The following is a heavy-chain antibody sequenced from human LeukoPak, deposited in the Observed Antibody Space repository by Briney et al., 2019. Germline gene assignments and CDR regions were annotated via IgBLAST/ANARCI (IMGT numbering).Heavy chain of an antibody. CDR1: GGSISSYY. D-gene: IGHD4-11*01. CDR2: IYYSGST. CDR3: ASSTTETAFDI. Sequence: SETLSLTCTVSGGSISSYYWSWIRQPPGKGLEWIGYIYYSGSTNYNPSLKSRVTISLDTSKTQFSLKLSSVTAADTAVYYCASSTTETAFDIWGQGTMVTVSS. V-gene: IGHV4-59*08. J-gene: IGHJ3*02.